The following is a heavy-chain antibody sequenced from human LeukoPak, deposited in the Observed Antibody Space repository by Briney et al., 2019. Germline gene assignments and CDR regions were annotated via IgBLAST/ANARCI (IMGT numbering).Heavy chain of an antibody. V-gene: IGHV4-59*11. CDR3: ATALYSSDGATNYMDV. J-gene: IGHJ6*03. CDR1: GDSMSSHY. Sequence: SETLSLTCTVSGDSMSSHYWSWIRQPPGKGLEWIGYMYYSGSTNYNPSLKSRVTISVDTSRKHFSLKLNSVTAADTAVYYCATALYSSDGATNYMDVWGKGTTVTVSS. D-gene: IGHD5-24*01. CDR2: MYYSGST.